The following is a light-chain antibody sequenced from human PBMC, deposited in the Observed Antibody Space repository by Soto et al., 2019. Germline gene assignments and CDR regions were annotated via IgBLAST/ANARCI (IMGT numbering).Light chain of an antibody. CDR3: QQYYTTPYT. J-gene: IGKJ2*01. CDR2: WAS. Sequence: DIVMTQFPDSLTVPLGERATINCKSSQSVLYSSNNKSYLAWYQHKPGQPPKVLIYWASTRESGVLDRFSGSGSGTDFTLTISSLQADDVAVYYCQQYYTTPYTFGQGTKVDIK. V-gene: IGKV4-1*01. CDR1: QSVLYSSNNKSY.